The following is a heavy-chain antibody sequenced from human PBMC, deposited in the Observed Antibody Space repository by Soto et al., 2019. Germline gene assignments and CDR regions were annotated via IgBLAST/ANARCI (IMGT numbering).Heavy chain of an antibody. J-gene: IGHJ4*02. V-gene: IGHV1-18*01. Sequence: QVQLVQSGAEVKKPGASVKVSCKASGYTFTSYGISWVRQAPGQGLEWMGWISAYNGNTNYAQKRQGRVTMTTDTPTGTAYMALRSLRSDDTAVYYWARESSSSCHDYWGQGTLVTVSS. CDR1: GYTFTSYG. CDR2: ISAYNGNT. D-gene: IGHD6-13*01. CDR3: ARESSSSCHDY.